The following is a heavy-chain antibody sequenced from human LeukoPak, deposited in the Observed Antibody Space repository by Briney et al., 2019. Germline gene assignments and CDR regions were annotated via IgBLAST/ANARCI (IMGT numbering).Heavy chain of an antibody. CDR1: GGSISSYY. D-gene: IGHD3-9*01. CDR2: IYYSGST. Sequence: SETLSLTCTVSGGSISSYYWSWIRQPPGKGLEWIGYIYYSGSTNYNPSLKSRVTISVDTSKNQFSLELSSVTAADTAVYYCARVHPYYDILTGYFDYWGQGTLVTVSS. CDR3: ARVHPYYDILTGYFDY. V-gene: IGHV4-59*12. J-gene: IGHJ4*02.